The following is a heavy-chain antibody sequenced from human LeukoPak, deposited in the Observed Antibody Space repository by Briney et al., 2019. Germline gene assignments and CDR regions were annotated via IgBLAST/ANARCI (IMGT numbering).Heavy chain of an antibody. Sequence: ASVKVSCKASGYTFTSYGMNWVRQAPGQGLEWMGWINTNTGNPTYAQGFTGRFDFSLDTSVSTAYLQISSLKAEDTAIYYCARDSAFCTGGSCYGYWGQGTLVTVSS. CDR2: INTNTGNP. D-gene: IGHD2-15*01. J-gene: IGHJ4*02. CDR1: GYTFTSYG. CDR3: ARDSAFCTGGSCYGY. V-gene: IGHV7-4-1*02.